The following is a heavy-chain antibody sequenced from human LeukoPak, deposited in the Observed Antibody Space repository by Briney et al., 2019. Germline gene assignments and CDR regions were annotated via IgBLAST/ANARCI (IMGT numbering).Heavy chain of an antibody. V-gene: IGHV3-23*01. CDR2: ISGSGGST. D-gene: IGHD3-10*01. Sequence: GGSLRLSCAASGFTFSSYWMHWVRQAPGKGLEWVSAISGSGGSTYYADSVKGRFTISRDNSKNTLYLQMNSLRAEDTAVYYCAKDLMVRGPALGDYWGQGTLVTVSS. CDR3: AKDLMVRGPALGDY. J-gene: IGHJ4*02. CDR1: GFTFSSYW.